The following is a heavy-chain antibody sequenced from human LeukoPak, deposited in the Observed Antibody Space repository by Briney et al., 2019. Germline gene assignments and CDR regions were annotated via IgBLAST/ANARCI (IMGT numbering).Heavy chain of an antibody. V-gene: IGHV3-33*01. CDR1: GFTFSNYG. Sequence: GGSLRLSCAASGFTFSNYGMHWVRQAPGKGLGWVAVIWYDGSNKYYADSVKGRFTISRDISKNTVHLQMNSLRAEDTAVYYCARDLTVATIRTPLQHWGQGTLLTVSS. J-gene: IGHJ1*01. D-gene: IGHD5-12*01. CDR2: IWYDGSNK. CDR3: ARDLTVATIRTPLQH.